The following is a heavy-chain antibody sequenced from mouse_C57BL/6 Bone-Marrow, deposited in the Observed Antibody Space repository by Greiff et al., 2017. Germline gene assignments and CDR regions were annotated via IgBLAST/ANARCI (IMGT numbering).Heavy chain of an antibody. CDR1: GYSITSGYY. V-gene: IGHV3-6*01. J-gene: IGHJ1*03. D-gene: IGHD1-1*01. CDR2: ISYDGSN. Sequence: EVQLQQSGPGLVKPSQSLSLTCSVTGYSITSGYYWNWIRQFPGNKLEWMGYISYDGSNNYNPSLKNRISITRDTSKNQFFLKLKSVTTEDTATYYCASNYYGSSSFDVWGTGTTVTVSS. CDR3: ASNYYGSSSFDV.